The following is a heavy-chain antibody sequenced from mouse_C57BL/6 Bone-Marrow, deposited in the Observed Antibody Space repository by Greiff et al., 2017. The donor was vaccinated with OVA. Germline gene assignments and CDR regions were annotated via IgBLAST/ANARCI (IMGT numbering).Heavy chain of an antibody. CDR1: GYTFTSYW. J-gene: IGHJ2*01. CDR3: ARHRNVDY. CDR2: INPSSGYT. V-gene: IGHV1-7*01. Sequence: VQLQQSGAELAKPGASVKLSCKASGYTFTSYWMHWVKQRPGQGLEWIGYINPSSGYTKYNQKFKGKATLTADKSSSTAYMQLSSLTYEDSAVYYCARHRNVDYWGQGTTLTVSS.